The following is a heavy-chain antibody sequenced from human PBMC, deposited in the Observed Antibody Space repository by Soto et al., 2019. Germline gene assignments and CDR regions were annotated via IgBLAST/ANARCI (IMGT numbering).Heavy chain of an antibody. D-gene: IGHD6-19*01. CDR3: ARQMIAVAGAFDY. V-gene: IGHV4-39*01. Sequence: QLQLQESGPGLVKPSETLSFTCTVSGGSISSSSYYWGWIRQPPGKGLEWIGSIYYSGSTYYKPSLKIRVTLSVDTSKNQFSLKLSSVTAADTAVYYCARQMIAVAGAFDYWGQGTLVTVSS. CDR2: IYYSGST. J-gene: IGHJ4*02. CDR1: GGSISSSSYY.